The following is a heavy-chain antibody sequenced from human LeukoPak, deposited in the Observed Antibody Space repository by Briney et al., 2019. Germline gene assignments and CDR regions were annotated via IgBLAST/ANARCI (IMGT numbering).Heavy chain of an antibody. V-gene: IGHV1-69*13. CDR1: GGTFSSYA. J-gene: IGHJ4*02. D-gene: IGHD1-26*01. CDR3: ARDWNSGSYFQLDYFDY. CDR2: IIPIFGTA. Sequence: ASVKVSCKASGGTFSSYAISWVRQAPGQGLEWMGGIIPIFGTANYAQKFQGRVTITADESTSTAYMELSSLRSDDTAVYYCARDWNSGSYFQLDYFDYWGQGTLVTVSS.